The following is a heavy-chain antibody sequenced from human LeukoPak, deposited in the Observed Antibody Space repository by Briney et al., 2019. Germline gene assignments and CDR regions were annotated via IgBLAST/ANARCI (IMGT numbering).Heavy chain of an antibody. D-gene: IGHD4-23*01. Sequence: GRSLRLSCAASGFTFDDYAMHWVRHPPGKGLEWVSLISWDGGSTYYADSVEGRFTISRHNSKNSLYLQMNSLRAEDTALYYCVKDSGNASPLSFYSWGQRTLVTVSS. CDR3: VKDSGNASPLSFYS. V-gene: IGHV3-43D*04. CDR2: ISWDGGST. J-gene: IGHJ4*03. CDR1: GFTFDDYA.